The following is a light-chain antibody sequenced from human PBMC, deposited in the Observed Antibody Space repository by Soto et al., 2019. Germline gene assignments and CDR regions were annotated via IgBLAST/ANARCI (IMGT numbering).Light chain of an antibody. CDR2: EVT. J-gene: IGLJ2*01. V-gene: IGLV2-14*01. CDR3: CSFIISGTLLV. CDR1: SSDVGGYNY. Sequence: QSALTQPASVSGSPGQSITISCTGTSSDVGGYNYVSWYQQHPGKAPKLMIYEVTNRPSGISNRFSGSKSGNTASLTISGLQAEDEADYYCCSFIISGTLLVFGGGTKLTVL.